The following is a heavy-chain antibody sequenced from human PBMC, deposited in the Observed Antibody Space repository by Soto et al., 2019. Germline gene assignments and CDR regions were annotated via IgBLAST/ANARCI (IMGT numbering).Heavy chain of an antibody. J-gene: IGHJ4*02. CDR1: GFTFSTYS. D-gene: IGHD2-8*02. V-gene: IGHV3-48*01. Sequence: EVQLVESGGGLVQPGGSLRLSCAASGFTFSTYSMNWVRQAPGKGLEWVSYISSTGNTIYYPDPVKGRFTISRDTAKKSLYLQMNSLRAEDTAVYYCARSGYFDYWGQGTLVTVSS. CDR2: ISSTGNTI. CDR3: ARSGYFDY.